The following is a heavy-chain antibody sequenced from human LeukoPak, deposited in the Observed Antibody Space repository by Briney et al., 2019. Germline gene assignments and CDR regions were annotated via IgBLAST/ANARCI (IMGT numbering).Heavy chain of an antibody. CDR1: GFTFSSYA. CDR3: ASSIAAAGTPYDY. J-gene: IGHJ4*02. Sequence: QTGGSLRLSCAASGFTFSSYAMHWVRQAPGKGLEWVAVISYDGSNKYYADSVKGRFTISRDNSKNTLYLQMNSLRAEDTAVYYCASSIAAAGTPYDYWGQGTLVTVSS. CDR2: ISYDGSNK. D-gene: IGHD6-13*01. V-gene: IGHV3-30*14.